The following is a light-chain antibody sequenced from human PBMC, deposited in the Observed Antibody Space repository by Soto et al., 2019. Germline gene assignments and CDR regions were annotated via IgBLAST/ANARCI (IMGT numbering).Light chain of an antibody. CDR1: QSVGRNY. CDR3: HQYAVSPIT. CDR2: DAS. V-gene: IGKV3-20*01. J-gene: IGKJ4*01. Sequence: IVLTQSPGTLSLSPGESATLSCRASQSVGRNYLAWFQHKPDQAPRLLIYDASNRATVVPDKFSGSGSGTDFTLSVTRLEPEDFAVYYCHQYAVSPITFGGGTTVEIK.